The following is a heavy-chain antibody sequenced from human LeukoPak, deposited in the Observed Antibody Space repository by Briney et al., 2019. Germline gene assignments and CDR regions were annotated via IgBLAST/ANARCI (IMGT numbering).Heavy chain of an antibody. Sequence: ASVKVSCKASGYTFTAYYVHWVRQAPGQGPEWMGCIHPNSGATKYAQNFQGRVTMTRDTSITTAYMELSSLRSDDTAVYYCARGDIYWDYWGQGTQVTVSS. D-gene: IGHD2-15*01. V-gene: IGHV1-2*02. CDR2: IHPNSGAT. J-gene: IGHJ4*02. CDR3: ARGDIYWDY. CDR1: GYTFTAYY.